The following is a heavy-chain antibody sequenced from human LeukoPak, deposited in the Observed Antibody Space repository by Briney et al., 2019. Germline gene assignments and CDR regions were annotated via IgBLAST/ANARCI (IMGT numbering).Heavy chain of an antibody. Sequence: PSETLSLSCTVSGGSISSYYWSWIRQPPGQGLEWIGFIYYTGTTRYNPSLDSRVTISVDTSTNQFSLNLDSVTAADTAVYYCARLGSYFDYWGQGTLVTVSS. CDR1: GGSISSYY. CDR3: ARLGSYFDY. CDR2: IYYTGTT. D-gene: IGHD3-10*01. V-gene: IGHV4-59*08. J-gene: IGHJ4*02.